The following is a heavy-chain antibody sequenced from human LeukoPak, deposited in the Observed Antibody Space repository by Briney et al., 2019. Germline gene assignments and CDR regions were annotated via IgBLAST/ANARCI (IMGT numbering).Heavy chain of an antibody. CDR2: ISGSGGGT. Sequence: GRSLRLSCAASGFTFSSIAMSWVRQAPDKGLEWVSTISGSGGGTYHADSVKGRFTISRDDSKNTLYLQMNSLRADDTAVYYCVKDLGRYRNNFFDYWGQGNLVTVSS. CDR1: GFTFSSIA. J-gene: IGHJ4*02. CDR3: VKDLGRYRNNFFDY. D-gene: IGHD1-26*01. V-gene: IGHV3-23*01.